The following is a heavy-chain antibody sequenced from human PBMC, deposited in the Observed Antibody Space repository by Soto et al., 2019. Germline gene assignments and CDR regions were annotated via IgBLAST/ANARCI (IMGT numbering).Heavy chain of an antibody. CDR2: IIPILGIA. D-gene: IGHD2-15*01. CDR1: GGTFSSYT. J-gene: IGHJ4*02. CDR3: ARVRRYCSGGSCAVFDY. V-gene: IGHV1-69*02. Sequence: QVQLVQSGAEVTKPGSSVKVSCKASGGTFSSYTISWVRQAPGQGLEWMGRIIPILGIANYAQKFQGRVTITADKSTITAYMELSSLRSEDTAVYYCARVRRYCSGGSCAVFDYWGQGTLVTVSS.